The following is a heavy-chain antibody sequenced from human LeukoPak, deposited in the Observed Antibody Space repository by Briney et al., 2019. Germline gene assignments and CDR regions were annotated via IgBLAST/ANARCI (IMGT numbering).Heavy chain of an antibody. D-gene: IGHD4-23*01. Sequence: GGSLRLSCAASGFTFSSYGMHWVRQAPGKGLEWVAVISYDGSNKYYADSVKGRLTISRDNSKNTLYLQMNSLRAEDTAVYYCAKDNVYGGTLDYWGQGTLVTVSS. J-gene: IGHJ4*02. V-gene: IGHV3-30*18. CDR3: AKDNVYGGTLDY. CDR1: GFTFSSYG. CDR2: ISYDGSNK.